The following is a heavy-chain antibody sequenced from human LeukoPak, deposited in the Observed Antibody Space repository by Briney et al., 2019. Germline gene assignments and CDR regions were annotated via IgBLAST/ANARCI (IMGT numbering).Heavy chain of an antibody. V-gene: IGHV3-21*04. D-gene: IGHD3-10*01. CDR1: GFTFSSYS. J-gene: IGHJ2*01. CDR3: ARANYYGSGSYTL. Sequence: GGSLRLSCAASGFTFSSYSMNWVRQAPGKGLEWVSSISSSSSYIYYADSVKGRFTISRDNSKNTLYLQMNSLRAEDTAVYYRARANYYGSGSYTLWGRGTLVTVSS. CDR2: ISSSSSYI.